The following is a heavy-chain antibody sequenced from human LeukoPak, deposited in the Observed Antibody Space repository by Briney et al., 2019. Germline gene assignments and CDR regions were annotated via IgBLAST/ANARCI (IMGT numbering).Heavy chain of an antibody. J-gene: IGHJ5*02. CDR1: GYTLTGYY. CDR3: ARDTSSGWTYNWFDP. D-gene: IGHD6-19*01. CDR2: INPNSGGT. V-gene: IGHV1-2*02. Sequence: ASVKVSCKASGYTLTGYYMHWVRQAPGQGLEWMGWINPNSGGTNYAQKFQGRVTMTRDTSISTAYMELSRLRSDDTAVYYCARDTSSGWTYNWFDPWGQGTLVTVSS.